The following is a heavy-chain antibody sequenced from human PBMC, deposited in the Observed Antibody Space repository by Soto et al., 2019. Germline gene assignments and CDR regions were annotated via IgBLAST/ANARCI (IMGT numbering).Heavy chain of an antibody. CDR3: TRDGRGLGRLSLFEY. J-gene: IGHJ4*02. D-gene: IGHD2-21*02. CDR1: GFNVNSDY. Sequence: GGSLRLSCAASGFNVNSDYMNWVRQTPGKGLEWVASIYSGETTYYADSVRGRFTISSDKSKNTLYFQLSSLRIEDTAVYYCTRDGRGLGRLSLFEYWGQGVLVTVSS. CDR2: IYSGETT. V-gene: IGHV3-53*01.